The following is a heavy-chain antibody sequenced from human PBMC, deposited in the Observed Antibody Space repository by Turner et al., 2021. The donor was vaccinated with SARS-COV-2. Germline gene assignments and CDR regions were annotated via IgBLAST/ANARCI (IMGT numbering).Heavy chain of an antibody. J-gene: IGHJ3*02. CDR1: GFTFSSYG. D-gene: IGHD3-16*02. V-gene: IGHV3-30*18. CDR3: ANLLSSEPYVWGSYRVANAFDI. Sequence: QVQLVESGGGVVQPGRSLRLSCAASGFTFSSYGMHWVRQAPGKGLERVAVISYDGSNKADADSVKGRFTISRDNSKNTLYVQMNSLRAEDTAVYYCANLLSSEPYVWGSYRVANAFDIWGQGTMVTVSS. CDR2: ISYDGSNK.